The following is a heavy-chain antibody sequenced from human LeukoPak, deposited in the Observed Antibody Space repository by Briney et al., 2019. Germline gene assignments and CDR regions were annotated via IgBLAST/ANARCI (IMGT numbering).Heavy chain of an antibody. CDR2: TYYSGST. Sequence: SETLSLTCTVSGGSISSGGYYWSWIRQHPGKGLEWIGYTYYSGSTYDNPSLKSRVIISVDTSKNQFSLKLSSVTAADTAVYYCARVLPHRHLRYGYYGRRGYAFDIWGQGTMVTVSS. CDR1: GGSISSGGYY. CDR3: ARVLPHRHLRYGYYGRRGYAFDI. D-gene: IGHD4-17*01. V-gene: IGHV4-31*03. J-gene: IGHJ3*02.